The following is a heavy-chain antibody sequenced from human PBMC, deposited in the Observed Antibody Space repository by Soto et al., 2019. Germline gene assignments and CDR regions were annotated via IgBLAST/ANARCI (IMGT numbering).Heavy chain of an antibody. CDR1: GGSFSGYY. V-gene: IGHV4-34*01. CDR3: ARGDYYDSSGFGY. D-gene: IGHD3-22*01. CDR2: INHSGST. J-gene: IGHJ4*02. Sequence: SETLSLTCAVYGGSFSGYYWSWVRQPPGKGLEWIGEINHSGSTNYNPSLKSRVTISVDTSKNQFSLKLSSVTAADTAVYYCARGDYYDSSGFGYWGQGTLVTISS.